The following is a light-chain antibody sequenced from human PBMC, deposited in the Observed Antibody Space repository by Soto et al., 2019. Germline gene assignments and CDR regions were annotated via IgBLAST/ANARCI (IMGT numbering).Light chain of an antibody. CDR2: AAS. CDR3: QQSYSTPRT. Sequence: DIQMTQSPSSLSASVGDRVTMTCRASQSISSYLNWYQQKPGKAPKLLIYAASSLQSGVPSRFSGSGSVTDFTLTISSLQPEDFATYYCQQSYSTPRTFGQGTKLEI. V-gene: IGKV1-39*01. J-gene: IGKJ2*01. CDR1: QSISSY.